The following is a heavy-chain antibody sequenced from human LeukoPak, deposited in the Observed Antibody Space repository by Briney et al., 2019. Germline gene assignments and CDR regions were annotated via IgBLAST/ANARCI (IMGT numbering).Heavy chain of an antibody. CDR2: IYYSGST. D-gene: IGHD4-17*01. Sequence: SETLSLTCTVSGGSISSYYWSWLRQPPGKGLEWFGYIYYSGSTNYNPSLKSRVTISADTSKNQFSLKLSSVTAADTAVYYCARDNGDYEYSYWGQGTLVTVSS. CDR3: ARDNGDYEYSY. CDR1: GGSISSYY. J-gene: IGHJ4*02. V-gene: IGHV4-59*01.